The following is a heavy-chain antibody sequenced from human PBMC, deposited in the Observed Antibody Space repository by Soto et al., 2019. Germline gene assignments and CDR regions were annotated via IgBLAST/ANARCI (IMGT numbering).Heavy chain of an antibody. J-gene: IGHJ6*04. Sequence: EVQLLESGGGLLQPGGSLRLSCEVSGFTFSSYTMSWVRQAPRKGLAWVSGINGSGGSTYYADSVKGRFTISRDNSKNTLYLQINSLRDENTAVSDGAPAPRTKADRPESDFCVKGTTVVVSS. D-gene: IGHD6-6*01. CDR1: GFTFSSYT. CDR2: INGSGGST. CDR3: APAPRTKADRPESDF. V-gene: IGHV3-23*01.